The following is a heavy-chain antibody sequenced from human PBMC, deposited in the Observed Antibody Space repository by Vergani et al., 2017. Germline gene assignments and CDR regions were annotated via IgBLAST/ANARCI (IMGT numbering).Heavy chain of an antibody. V-gene: IGHV3-30*07. D-gene: IGHD3-10*01. CDR2: ISYDGSNK. CDR3: ARXPGITMVRGVIGPYAFDI. Sequence: QVQLVESGGGVVQPGGSLRLSCAASGFTFSSYAMHWVRQAPGKGLEWVAVISYDGSNKYYADSVKGRLTISRDNSKKTLYLQMNSLRAEDTAVYYCARXPGITMVRGVIGPYAFDIWGQGTMVTVSS. J-gene: IGHJ3*02. CDR1: GFTFSSYA.